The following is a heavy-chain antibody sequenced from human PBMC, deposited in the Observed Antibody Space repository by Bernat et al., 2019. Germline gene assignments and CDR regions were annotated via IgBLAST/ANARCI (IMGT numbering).Heavy chain of an antibody. D-gene: IGHD3-10*01. J-gene: IGHJ6*02. CDR3: ARDMVRGVYYYYGMDV. CDR1: GGSFSGYY. Sequence: QVQLQQWGAGLLKPSETLSLTCAVYGGSFSGYYWSWIRQPPGKGLEWIGEINHSGSTNYNPSLKRRVTISVDTSKNQFSLKLSSVTAADTAVYYCARDMVRGVYYYYGMDVWGQGTTVTVSS. V-gene: IGHV4-34*01. CDR2: INHSGST.